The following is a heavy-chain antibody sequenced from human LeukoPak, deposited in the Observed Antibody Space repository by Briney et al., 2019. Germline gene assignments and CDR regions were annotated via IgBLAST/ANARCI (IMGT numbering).Heavy chain of an antibody. Sequence: KPGESLKISCKGSGYSFTSYWIGWVRQMPGKGLEWMGIIYPGDSDTRYSPSFQGQVTISADKSISTAYLQWSSLKASDTAMYYCARWGILRDSGYDYYFDYWGQGTLVTVSS. CDR2: IYPGDSDT. D-gene: IGHD5-12*01. J-gene: IGHJ4*02. CDR1: GYSFTSYW. CDR3: ARWGILRDSGYDYYFDY. V-gene: IGHV5-51*01.